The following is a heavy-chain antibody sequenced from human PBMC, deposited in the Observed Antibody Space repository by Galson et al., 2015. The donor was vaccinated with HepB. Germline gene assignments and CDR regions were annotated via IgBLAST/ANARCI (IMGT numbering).Heavy chain of an antibody. CDR1: GYTFSSYS. J-gene: IGHJ3*02. V-gene: IGHV1-18*01. Sequence: SVKVSCKASGYTFSSYSITWVRQAPGQGLEWMRWISAYNRNTNYAHQLQGRVTMTTDTSTTTAYMELRSLRSDDTAVYYCARLASAKTPYSGSYLRNNRDAFDIWGQGTMVTVSS. D-gene: IGHD1-26*01. CDR2: ISAYNRNT. CDR3: ARLASAKTPYSGSYLRNNRDAFDI.